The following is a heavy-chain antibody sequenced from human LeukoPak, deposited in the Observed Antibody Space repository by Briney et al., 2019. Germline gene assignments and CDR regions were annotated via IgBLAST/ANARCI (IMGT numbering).Heavy chain of an antibody. D-gene: IGHD2-2*01. Sequence: ASVKVSCKASGYTFTSYAMHWVRQAPGQRLEWMGWINAGNGNTKYSQKFQGRVTITRDTSASTAYMELSSLRSEDTAVYYCARSYPVVPEFDYWGQGTLVTVSS. V-gene: IGHV1-3*01. J-gene: IGHJ4*02. CDR3: ARSYPVVPEFDY. CDR1: GYTFTSYA. CDR2: INAGNGNT.